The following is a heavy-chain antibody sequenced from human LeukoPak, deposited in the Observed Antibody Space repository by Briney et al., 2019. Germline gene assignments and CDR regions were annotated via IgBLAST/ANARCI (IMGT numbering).Heavy chain of an antibody. CDR3: AGSEGPTYYFNY. J-gene: IGHJ4*02. CDR2: IDYSENT. D-gene: IGHD2/OR15-2a*01. Sequence: SETLSLTCHISGASISGYYWGWIRQPPGKGLEWIGSIDYSENTYHNPSLKSRVTISVGTSKQQFSLRLSSVTAADTAIYYCAGSEGPTYYFNYWSQGTLVTVSS. V-gene: IGHV4-59*01. CDR1: GASISGYY.